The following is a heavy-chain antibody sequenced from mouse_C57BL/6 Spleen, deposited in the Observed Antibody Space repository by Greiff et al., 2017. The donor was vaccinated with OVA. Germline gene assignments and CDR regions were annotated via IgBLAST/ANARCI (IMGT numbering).Heavy chain of an antibody. D-gene: IGHD6-1*01. CDR3: AKNPTFAY. CDR2: IWRGGST. Sequence: VMLVESGPGLVQPSQSLSITCTVSGFSLTSYGVHWVRQSPGKGLEWLGVIWRGGSTDYNAAFMSRLSINKKNSKGQVFFKMNSLQADDTAIYYCAKNPTFAYWGQGTLVTVSA. CDR1: GFSLTSYG. V-gene: IGHV2-5*01. J-gene: IGHJ3*01.